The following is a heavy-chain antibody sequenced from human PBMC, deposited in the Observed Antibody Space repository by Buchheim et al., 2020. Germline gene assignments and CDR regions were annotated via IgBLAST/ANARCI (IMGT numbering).Heavy chain of an antibody. D-gene: IGHD3-3*01. J-gene: IGHJ4*02. CDR2: INHGGST. CDR1: GGSFSGYY. CDR3: ARGRLNGYYDFWSGYGY. Sequence: QVQLQQWGAGLLKPSETLSLTCAVYGGSFSGYYWGGIRKPPGKGLEWIGEINHGGSTNYNPSLKSRVPISENTSKNQFPLRLSSVTAADTAVYYCARGRLNGYYDFWSGYGYWGQGTL. V-gene: IGHV4-34*01.